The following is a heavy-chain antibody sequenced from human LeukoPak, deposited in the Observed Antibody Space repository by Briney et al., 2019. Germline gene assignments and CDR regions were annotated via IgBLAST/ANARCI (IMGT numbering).Heavy chain of an antibody. V-gene: IGHV1-69*01. J-gene: IGHJ4*02. CDR2: IIPIFGTA. CDR3: ARPDEDRGYSYGYNY. Sequence: SVKVSCKASGGTLSSYAISWVRQAPGQGLEWMGGIIPIFGTANYAQKFQGRVTITADESTSTAYMELSSLRSEDTTVYYCARPDEDRGYSYGYNYWGQGTLVTASS. CDR1: GGTLSSYA. D-gene: IGHD5-18*01.